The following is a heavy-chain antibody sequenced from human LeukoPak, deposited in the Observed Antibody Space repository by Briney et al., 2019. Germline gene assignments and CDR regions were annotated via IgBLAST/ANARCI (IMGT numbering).Heavy chain of an antibody. CDR1: GFTFSSSW. V-gene: IGHV3-72*01. CDR2: IRNKANSYTT. D-gene: IGHD4-17*01. CDR3: ARDNGDFDY. Sequence: PGGSLRLSCVASGFTFSSSWMTWVRQAPGKGLEWVGRIRNKANSYTTEYAASVKGRFTISRDDSKNSVFLAMNSLKTEDTAIYYCARDNGDFDYWGQGTLVTVSS. J-gene: IGHJ4*02.